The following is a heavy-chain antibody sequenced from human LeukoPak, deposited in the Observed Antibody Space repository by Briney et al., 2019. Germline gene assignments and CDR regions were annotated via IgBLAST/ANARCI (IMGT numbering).Heavy chain of an antibody. CDR1: GVTFSTAW. V-gene: IGHV3-7*04. Sequence: GGSLRLSCAASGVTFSTAWMFWGCQAPRKGEGWVATIKQDVSEKHYLDSVNGRFTISKDNAENSLYLQMNSLRAEDTAVYSCVRGRGWYLDLWGRGTQVTVSS. CDR2: IKQDVSEK. CDR3: VRGRGWYLDL. J-gene: IGHJ2*01.